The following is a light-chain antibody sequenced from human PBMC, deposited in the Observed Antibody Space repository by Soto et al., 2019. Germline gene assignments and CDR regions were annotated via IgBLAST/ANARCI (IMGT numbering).Light chain of an antibody. CDR2: RAS. CDR1: QDISNY. J-gene: IGKJ2*01. V-gene: IGKV1-33*01. Sequence: DIQMTQSPSSLSASVGDRVTITCQASQDISNYLNWYQQKPGKAPKLLIYRASNLETGVPSRFRGSGSGTDFTLTISSLQPEDFATYYCQQYDNLPTYTFGQGTKVDIK. CDR3: QQYDNLPTYT.